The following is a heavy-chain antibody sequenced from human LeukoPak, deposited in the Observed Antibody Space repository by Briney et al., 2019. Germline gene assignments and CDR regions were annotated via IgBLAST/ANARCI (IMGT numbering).Heavy chain of an antibody. CDR2: ISSNGGST. CDR3: ARGRYCSGGRCYARLTTDAFDI. Sequence: PGGSLRLSCAASGFTFSSYAMHWVRQAPGKGLEYVSAISSNGGSTYYANSVKGRFTISRDNSKNTLYLQMRSLRAEDMAVYYCARGRYCSGGRCYARLTTDAFDIWGQGTMVTVSS. V-gene: IGHV3-64*01. D-gene: IGHD2-15*01. CDR1: GFTFSSYA. J-gene: IGHJ3*02.